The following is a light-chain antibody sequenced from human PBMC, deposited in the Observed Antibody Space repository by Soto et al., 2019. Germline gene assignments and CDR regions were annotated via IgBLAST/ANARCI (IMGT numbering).Light chain of an antibody. Sequence: PGERATLSCRASQSVSSSYLAWYQQKPGQAPRLLIYGASSRATGIPDRFSGSGSGTDFTLTIGRLEPEDFAVYYCQQYDSSPLTFGGGTKVEIK. CDR3: QQYDSSPLT. J-gene: IGKJ4*01. CDR2: GAS. V-gene: IGKV3-20*01. CDR1: QSVSSSY.